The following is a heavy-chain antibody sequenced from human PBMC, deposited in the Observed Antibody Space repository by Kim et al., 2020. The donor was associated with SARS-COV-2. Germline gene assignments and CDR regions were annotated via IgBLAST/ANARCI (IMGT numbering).Heavy chain of an antibody. D-gene: IGHD1-26*01. CDR3: AKGGGRWQSDY. CDR2: IWSDGNNK. J-gene: IGHJ4*02. Sequence: GGSLRLSCEASGFNFSNYAMHWVRQAPGKGLEWVAVIWSDGNNKYADSMRGRFTISRDNSKNTLYLQMDSLRAEDTAVFYCAKGGGRWQSDYWGQGTLVTVSS. V-gene: IGHV3-33*06. CDR1: GFNFSNYA.